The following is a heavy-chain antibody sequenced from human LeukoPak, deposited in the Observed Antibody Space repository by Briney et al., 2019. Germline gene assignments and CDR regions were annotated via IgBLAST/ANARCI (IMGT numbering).Heavy chain of an antibody. CDR1: GYTFTSYY. V-gene: IGHV1-46*01. CDR2: INPSGGST. D-gene: IGHD6-13*01. CDR3: ARVGAGGIRSIAAARLAFDY. J-gene: IGHJ4*02. Sequence: ASVKVSCKASGYTFTSYYMHWVRQAPGQGLELMGIINPSGGSTSYAQKFQGRVTMTRDTSTSTVYMELSSLRSEDTAVYYCARVGAGGIRSIAAARLAFDYWGQGTLVTVSS.